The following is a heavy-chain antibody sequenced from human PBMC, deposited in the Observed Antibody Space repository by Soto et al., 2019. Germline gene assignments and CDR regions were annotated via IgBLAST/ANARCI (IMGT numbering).Heavy chain of an antibody. J-gene: IGHJ6*02. CDR2: IVPIFGTA. V-gene: IGHV1-69*13. CDR1: GGTFSSYA. CDR3: ARGRPTPVTTSYYYYVMDV. Sequence: SVKVSCKASGGTFSSYAISWVRQAPGQGLEWMGGIVPIFGTANYAQKFQGRVTITADESASTAYMELSSLRSEDTAVDYWARGRPTPVTTSYYYYVMDVRGQ. D-gene: IGHD4-17*01.